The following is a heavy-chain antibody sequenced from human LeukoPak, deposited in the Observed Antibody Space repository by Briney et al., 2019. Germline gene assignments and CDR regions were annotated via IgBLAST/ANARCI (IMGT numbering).Heavy chain of an antibody. CDR3: ARDLDTYDILTGYVS. D-gene: IGHD3-9*01. CDR2: IKQDGSEK. CDR1: GFTFSTYW. V-gene: IGHV3-7*01. Sequence: PGGSLRLSCAASGFTFSTYWMGWVRQAPGKGLEWVANIKQDGSEKYYVDSVKGRFTISRDNAKNSLSLQMNSLRAEDTAVYYCARDLDTYDILTGYVSWGQGTLVTVSS. J-gene: IGHJ5*02.